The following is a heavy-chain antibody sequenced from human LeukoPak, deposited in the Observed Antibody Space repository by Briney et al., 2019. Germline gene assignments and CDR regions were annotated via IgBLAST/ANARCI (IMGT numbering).Heavy chain of an antibody. CDR1: SGSINSYY. J-gene: IGHJ4*02. V-gene: IGHV4-59*12. CDR2: IYYSGST. Sequence: SETLSLTCTASSGSINSYYWSWMRQPPGKGLEGIGYIYYSGSTNYNASLKSRITISVDTSKNQFSLKMSSAAAADTAVYYCARARLPEGYFDYWGQGTLVTVSS. CDR3: ARARLPEGYFDY. D-gene: IGHD1-14*01.